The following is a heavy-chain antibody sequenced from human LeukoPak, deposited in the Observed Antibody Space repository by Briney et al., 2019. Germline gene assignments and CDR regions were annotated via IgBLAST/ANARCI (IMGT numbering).Heavy chain of an antibody. CDR3: ARDLRMDARGMDV. D-gene: IGHD2-2*03. CDR2: IIPIFGTA. CDR1: GYTLTELS. J-gene: IGHJ6*02. V-gene: IGHV1-69*13. Sequence: SVKVSCKVSGYTLTELSMHWVRQAPGQGLEWMGGIIPIFGTANYAQKFQGRVTITADESTSTAYMELSSLRSEDTAVYYCARDLRMDARGMDVWGQGTTVTVSS.